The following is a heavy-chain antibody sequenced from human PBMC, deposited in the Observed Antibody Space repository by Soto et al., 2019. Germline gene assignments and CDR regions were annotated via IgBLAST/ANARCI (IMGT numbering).Heavy chain of an antibody. CDR1: GYTFTHYG. Sequence: QVQLMQSGAEVKKPGASVKVSCKASGYTFTHYGISWVRQAPGQGLEWMGWINAYNGNTDYAHKVQGRVTVTTDTSTTTAYMELRSLTSDDTAVYYCARAIAGGYGHTTLDHWGQGTLVTVSS. CDR3: ARAIAGGYGHTTLDH. V-gene: IGHV1-18*01. CDR2: INAYNGNT. D-gene: IGHD5-18*01. J-gene: IGHJ5*02.